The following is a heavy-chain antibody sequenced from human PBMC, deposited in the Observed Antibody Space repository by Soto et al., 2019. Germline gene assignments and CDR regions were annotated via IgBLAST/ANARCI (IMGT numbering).Heavy chain of an antibody. CDR1: GYTFTGYY. J-gene: IGHJ6*02. CDR2: INPNSGGT. Sequence: QVQLVQSGAEVKKPGASVKVSCKASGYTFTGYYMHWVRQAPGQGLEWMGWINPNSGGTNYAQKLQGWVTMTRDTSISTAYMELSRLRSDDTAVYYCARDGSRDIVVVPTAYYYYGMDVWGQGTTVTVSS. V-gene: IGHV1-2*04. CDR3: ARDGSRDIVVVPTAYYYYGMDV. D-gene: IGHD2-2*01.